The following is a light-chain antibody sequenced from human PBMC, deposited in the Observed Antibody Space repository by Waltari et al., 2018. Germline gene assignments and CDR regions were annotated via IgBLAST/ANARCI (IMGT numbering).Light chain of an antibody. CDR1: QDVSNY. CDR2: DVS. CDR3: LQWNDTRGYN. V-gene: IGKV1-33*01. Sequence: DIQMTQSPSSLSASVGDRVTITCQESQDVSNYLNWYQQKPGEAPKVLTYDVSNLETGVPSRFSGGGSGKYFTFNISSLQPEDIATYYCLQWNDTRGYNFGQGTKLEIK. J-gene: IGKJ2*01.